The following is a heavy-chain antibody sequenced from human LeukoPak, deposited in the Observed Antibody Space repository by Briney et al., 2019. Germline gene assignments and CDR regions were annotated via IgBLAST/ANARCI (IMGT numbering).Heavy chain of an antibody. V-gene: IGHV4-34*01. D-gene: IGHD3-22*01. Sequence: SETLSLTCAVYGGSFSGYYWSWIRQPPGKGLEWIGEINHSGSTHYNPSLKSRVTISVDTSKNQFSLKLSSVTAADTAVYYCARHTRRSSGYYSTVYDALDIWGQGTMVTVAS. CDR2: INHSGST. CDR1: GGSFSGYY. J-gene: IGHJ3*02. CDR3: ARHTRRSSGYYSTVYDALDI.